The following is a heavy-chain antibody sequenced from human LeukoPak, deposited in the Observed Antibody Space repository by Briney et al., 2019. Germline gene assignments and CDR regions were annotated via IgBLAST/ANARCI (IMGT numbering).Heavy chain of an antibody. CDR1: GYTFTSYD. V-gene: IGHV1-8*03. Sequence: GASVKVSCKASGYTFTSYDINWVRQATGQGLEWMGWMNPNSGNTGYAQKFQGRVIITRNTSISTAYMELSSLRSEDTAVYYCARVGIVFRGFHSVVRGGYWFDPWGQGTLVTVSS. CDR3: ARVGIVFRGFHSVVRGGYWFDP. CDR2: MNPNSGNT. J-gene: IGHJ5*02. D-gene: IGHD3-10*01.